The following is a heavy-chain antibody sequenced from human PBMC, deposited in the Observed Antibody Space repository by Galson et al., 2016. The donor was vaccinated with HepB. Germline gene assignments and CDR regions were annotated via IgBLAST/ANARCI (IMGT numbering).Heavy chain of an antibody. J-gene: IGHJ4*02. CDR1: GYTFTSYY. V-gene: IGHV1-46*01. CDR2: INPNGGRT. Sequence: SVKVSCKASGYTFTSYYLHWVRQAPGQGLEWVGMINPNGGRTNYAQQFQGRLTMTRDTSTSTVYMALSNLRSEDSAVYFCAGTDCSSHTCPFEYWGQGTLVTVSS. D-gene: IGHD2-2*01. CDR3: AGTDCSSHTCPFEY.